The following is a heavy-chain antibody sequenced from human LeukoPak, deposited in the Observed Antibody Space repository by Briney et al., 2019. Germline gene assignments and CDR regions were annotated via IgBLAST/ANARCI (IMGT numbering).Heavy chain of an antibody. CDR3: ARGSYQFEH. Sequence: GGSLRFSCTASGFTFRNYDMSWFRQAPGKGLEWIGSIRAKGDGGTTQYAASVKGRFIISRDDSKSIAYLQMDSLETEDTAVYYCARGSYQFEHWGQGTLVTVSS. V-gene: IGHV3-49*03. CDR1: GFTFRNYD. J-gene: IGHJ1*01. CDR2: IRAKGDGGTT. D-gene: IGHD3-16*02.